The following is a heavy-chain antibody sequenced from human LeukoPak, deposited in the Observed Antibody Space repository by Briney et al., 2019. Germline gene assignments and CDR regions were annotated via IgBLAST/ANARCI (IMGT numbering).Heavy chain of an antibody. J-gene: IGHJ6*03. Sequence: PSETLSLTCAVYGGSFSGYYWSWIRQPPGKGLEWIGEINHSGSTNYNPSLKSRLTISVDTSKNQFSLKLSSVTAADTAVYYCARGKPSYGSGTYYRPLEPNYMDVWGKGTTVTVSS. CDR3: ARGKPSYGSGTYYRPLEPNYMDV. CDR2: INHSGST. V-gene: IGHV4-34*01. D-gene: IGHD3-10*01. CDR1: GGSFSGYY.